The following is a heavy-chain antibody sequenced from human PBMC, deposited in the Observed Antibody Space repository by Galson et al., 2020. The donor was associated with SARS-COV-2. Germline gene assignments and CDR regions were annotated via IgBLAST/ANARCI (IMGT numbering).Heavy chain of an antibody. CDR1: GGSFSGYF. CDR3: ARGLDGTGRFNGWDY. V-gene: IGHV4-34*01. CDR2: VNHGGST. J-gene: IGHJ4*02. Sequence: SQTLSLTCAVYGGSFSGYFWSWIRQPPGKGLEWIGEVNHGGSTNYNPSLKSRVTISVDTSKNQFSLKLSSVTAADTAVYYCARGLDGTGRFNGWDYWGQGTLVTVSS. D-gene: IGHD2-8*02.